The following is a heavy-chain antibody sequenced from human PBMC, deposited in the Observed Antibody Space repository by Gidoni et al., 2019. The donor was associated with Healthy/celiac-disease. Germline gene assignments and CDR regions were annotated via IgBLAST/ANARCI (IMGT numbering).Heavy chain of an antibody. Sequence: LRLSCAASGFTFSSYSMNWVRQAPGKGLEWVSYISSSSSTIYYADSVKGRFTISRDNAKNSLYLQMNSLRAEDTAVYYCARVPPPSREARYCSGGSCPYYYYYYMDVWGKGTTVTVSS. D-gene: IGHD2-15*01. CDR1: GFTFSSYS. CDR2: ISSSSSTI. V-gene: IGHV3-48*01. CDR3: ARVPPPSREARYCSGGSCPYYYYYYMDV. J-gene: IGHJ6*03.